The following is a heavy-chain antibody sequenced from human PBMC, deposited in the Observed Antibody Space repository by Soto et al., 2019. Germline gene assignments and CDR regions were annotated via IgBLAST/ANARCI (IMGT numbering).Heavy chain of an antibody. CDR1: GFTCSKFW. J-gene: IGHJ5*02. D-gene: IGHD2-2*02. Sequence: DVQLVESGGGLVQPGGSLRLSCITSGFTCSKFWMSWVRQAPGKGLEWVANIKHDGSQSYYEDSVKGRFTISIDNAKNSLYLPVNSLRVDDTAVYFCARLLLYSTSGRGWFDPRGQGTLVTVSS. CDR2: IKHDGSQS. CDR3: ARLLLYSTSGRGWFDP. V-gene: IGHV3-7*03.